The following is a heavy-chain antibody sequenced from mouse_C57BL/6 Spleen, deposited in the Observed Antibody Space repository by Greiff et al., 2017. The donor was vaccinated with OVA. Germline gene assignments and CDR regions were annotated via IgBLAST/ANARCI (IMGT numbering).Heavy chain of an antibody. J-gene: IGHJ4*01. D-gene: IGHD3-3*01. V-gene: IGHV1-64*01. CDR3: ARSDIYYYAMDY. CDR2: IHPNSGST. Sequence: QVQLQQPGAELVKPGASVKLSCKASGYTFTSYWMHWVKQRPGQGLEWIGMIHPNSGSTNYNEKFKSKATLTVDKSSSTAYMQLSSLTSEDSAVYYCARSDIYYYAMDYWGQGTSVTVSS. CDR1: GYTFTSYW.